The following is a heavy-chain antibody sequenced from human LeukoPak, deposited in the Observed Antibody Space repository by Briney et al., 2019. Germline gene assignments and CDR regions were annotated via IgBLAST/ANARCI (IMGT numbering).Heavy chain of an antibody. CDR2: INPTSGYT. D-gene: IGHD3-22*01. Sequence: GGSLRLSCAASGFTFSDYYMSWIRQAPGKGLEWLSYINPTSGYTPYADSVRGRFTISRDNAKNSLYLQMNSLRAEDTAVYYCAKDRPVHYDGSNSMIDYWGQGTVVTVSS. V-gene: IGHV3-11*05. CDR1: GFTFSDYY. J-gene: IGHJ4*02. CDR3: AKDRPVHYDGSNSMIDY.